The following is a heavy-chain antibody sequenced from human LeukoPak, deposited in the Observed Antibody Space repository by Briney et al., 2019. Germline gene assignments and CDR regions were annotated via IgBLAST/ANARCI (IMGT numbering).Heavy chain of an antibody. D-gene: IGHD2-2*01. CDR2: ISGSNSYI. CDR3: ARDQPLAVASWGYFYYYMDV. V-gene: IGHV3-21*01. Sequence: GGSLRLSCAASGFTFNSYSMNWVRQAPGKGLEWVSSISGSNSYIYYADSMKGRFTISRDNAKNSLYLQMNSLRAEDTAVYFCARDQPLAVASWGYFYYYMDVWGKGTTVTVSS. J-gene: IGHJ6*03. CDR1: GFTFNSYS.